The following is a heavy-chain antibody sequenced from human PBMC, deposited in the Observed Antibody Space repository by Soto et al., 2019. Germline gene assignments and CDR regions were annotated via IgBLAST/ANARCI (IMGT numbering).Heavy chain of an antibody. V-gene: IGHV3-66*04. CDR1: GFTVSSNY. Sequence: EVQLVESGGGLVQPGGSLRLSCAASGFTVSSNYMSWFSQAPGKGLEWVSVIYSGGSAYYADSVKGRFTISRDNSKNTLYLQMNSLRAEDTAVYYCARHGYSYGGGYFDYWGQGTLVTVSS. CDR2: IYSGGSA. D-gene: IGHD5-18*01. J-gene: IGHJ4*02. CDR3: ARHGYSYGGGYFDY.